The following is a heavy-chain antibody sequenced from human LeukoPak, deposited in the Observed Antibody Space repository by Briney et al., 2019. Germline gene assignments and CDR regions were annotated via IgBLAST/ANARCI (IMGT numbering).Heavy chain of an antibody. D-gene: IGHD6-13*01. V-gene: IGHV4-61*02. CDR3: AREGIAAAGTYVRPNYWFDP. Sequence: PSETLSLTCTVSGGSISSGSYYWSWIRQPAGKGLEWIGRIYTSGSTNYNPSLKSRVPISVDTSKNQFSLKLSSVTAADTAVYYCAREGIAAAGTYVRPNYWFDPWGQGTLVTVSS. CDR2: IYTSGST. CDR1: GGSISSGSYY. J-gene: IGHJ5*02.